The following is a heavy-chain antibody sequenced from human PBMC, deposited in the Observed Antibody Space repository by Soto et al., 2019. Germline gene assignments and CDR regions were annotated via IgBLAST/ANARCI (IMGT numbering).Heavy chain of an antibody. V-gene: IGHV5-51*01. Sequence: GESLKISCKGSGYSFTSYWIGWVRQMPGKGLAWMGIIYPSDSDTRYGPSFQGQVTISADKSISTAYLQWSSLKASDTAMYYCARHHFKIGSGVIVWGQGTMVTVS. CDR2: IYPSDSDT. J-gene: IGHJ3*01. D-gene: IGHD3-10*01. CDR1: GYSFTSYW. CDR3: ARHHFKIGSGVIV.